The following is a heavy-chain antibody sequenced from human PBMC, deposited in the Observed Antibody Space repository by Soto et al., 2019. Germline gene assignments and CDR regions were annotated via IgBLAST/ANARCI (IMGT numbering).Heavy chain of an antibody. D-gene: IGHD3-22*01. CDR2: IWYDGSNK. J-gene: IGHJ6*02. CDR1: GFTFSSYG. V-gene: IGHV3-33*01. CDR3: ARAKYYYDSSGIMDV. Sequence: GGSLRLSCAASGFTFSSYGMHWVRQAPGKGLEWVAVIWYDGSNKYYADSVKGRFTISRDNSKNTLYLQMNSLRAEDTAVYYCARAKYYYDSSGIMDVWGQGTTVPVSS.